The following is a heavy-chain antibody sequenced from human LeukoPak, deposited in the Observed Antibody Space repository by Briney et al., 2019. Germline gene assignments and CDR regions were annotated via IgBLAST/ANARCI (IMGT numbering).Heavy chain of an antibody. J-gene: IGHJ4*02. Sequence: GGSLRLSRAASGFTFSSYEMNWVRQAPGKGLEWVSYISSSGSTIYYADSVKGLFTITRDNAKNSLYLQMNSLRAEDTAVYYCAREAFGSGSYRLDYWGQGTLVTVSS. D-gene: IGHD3-10*01. CDR3: AREAFGSGSYRLDY. CDR1: GFTFSSYE. CDR2: ISSSGSTI. V-gene: IGHV3-48*03.